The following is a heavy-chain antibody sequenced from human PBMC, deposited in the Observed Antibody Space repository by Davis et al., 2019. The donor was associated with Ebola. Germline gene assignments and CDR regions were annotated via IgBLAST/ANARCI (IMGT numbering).Heavy chain of an antibody. CDR2: IYYSGST. CDR1: GGSISSYY. CDR3: ASLGNFDY. V-gene: IGHV4-59*12. J-gene: IGHJ4*02. Sequence: PSETLSLTCTVSGGSISSYYWSWIRQPPGKGLEWIGSIYYSGSTYYNPSLKSRVTISVDTSKNQFSLKLSSVTAADTAVYYCASLGNFDYWGQGTLVTVSS.